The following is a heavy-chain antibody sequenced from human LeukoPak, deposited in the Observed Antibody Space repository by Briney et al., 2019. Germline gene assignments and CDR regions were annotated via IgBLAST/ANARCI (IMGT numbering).Heavy chain of an antibody. Sequence: EASVKVSCKASGGTFSSYAISWARQAPGQGLEWMGGIIPIFGTANYAQKFQGRVTITADKSTSTAYMELSSLRSEDTAVYYCARSREPPYDILTGYIVWGQGTLVTVSS. CDR1: GGTFSSYA. CDR3: ARSREPPYDILTGYIV. J-gene: IGHJ4*02. D-gene: IGHD3-9*01. V-gene: IGHV1-69*06. CDR2: IIPIFGTA.